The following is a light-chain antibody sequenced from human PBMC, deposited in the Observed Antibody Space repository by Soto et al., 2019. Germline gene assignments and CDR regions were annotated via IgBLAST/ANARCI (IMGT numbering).Light chain of an antibody. CDR1: QSVSSN. J-gene: IGKJ1*01. CDR3: QQYNNWPRT. V-gene: IGKV3-15*01. CDR2: GAS. Sequence: EIVMTQSPATLSVSPGERATLSCRASQSVSSNLAWYQQKPGQAPRLLIYGASTRATGIPARFSGSGSGTEFTLTFFILQSEDFAVYYCQQYNNWPRTFGQGTKVDIK.